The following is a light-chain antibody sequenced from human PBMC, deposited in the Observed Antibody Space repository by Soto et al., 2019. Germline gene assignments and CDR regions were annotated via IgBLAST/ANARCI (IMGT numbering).Light chain of an antibody. CDR2: DAS. J-gene: IGKJ1*01. Sequence: EIVFTPSSAPQYSSPGESATLSGRASQRIWSYLAWYQQKPGQAHRLLMYDASNRATGIPARFSGSGSGTEFTLTISSIEAEELAVYDCQQRSRWPRTFGQGSKGEI. CDR1: QRIWSY. CDR3: QQRSRWPRT. V-gene: IGKV3-11*01.